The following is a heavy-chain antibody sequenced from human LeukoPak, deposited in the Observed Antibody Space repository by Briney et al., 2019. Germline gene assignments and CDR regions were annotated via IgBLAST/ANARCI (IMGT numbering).Heavy chain of an antibody. D-gene: IGHD6-13*01. J-gene: IGHJ6*02. CDR1: GFTFSSYG. CDR2: ISYDGSNK. V-gene: IGHV3-30*18. CDR3: AKDLSGVRGPIAAAGTIYYYYGMDV. Sequence: GGSLRLSCAASGFTFSSYGMHWVRQAPGKGLEWVAVISYDGSNKYYADSVKGRFTISRDNSKNTLYLQMNSLRAEDTAVYYCAKDLSGVRGPIAAAGTIYYYYGMDVWGQGTTVTVSS.